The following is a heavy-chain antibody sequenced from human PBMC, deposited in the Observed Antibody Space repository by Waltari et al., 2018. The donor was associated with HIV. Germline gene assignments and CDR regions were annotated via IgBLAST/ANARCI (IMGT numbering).Heavy chain of an antibody. CDR2: INHSGAA. CDR3: ARWEGYFDV. CDR1: DGTVSGHL. J-gene: IGHJ2*01. V-gene: IGHV4-34*08. Sequence: QLGAALLKSADSLSLPCAVDDGTVSGHLWSWIRQSQGKGLDWIGEINHSGAANYHSSRKRPVLISADTSKNQFSLRLTSLTAADTSVYFCARWEGYFDVWGRGT. D-gene: IGHD1-26*01.